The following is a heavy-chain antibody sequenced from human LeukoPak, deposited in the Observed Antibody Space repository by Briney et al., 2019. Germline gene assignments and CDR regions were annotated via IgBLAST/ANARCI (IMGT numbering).Heavy chain of an antibody. D-gene: IGHD6-6*01. J-gene: IGHJ4*02. CDR3: AKDVARSSAFRRFDY. V-gene: IGHV3-23*01. CDR1: GFTFSSYV. Sequence: PGGSLRLSCAASGFTFSSYVMSWVRQAPGKGLEWVSGISGSGGNPYYADSVKGRFTISRDNSKNTLYLQLNSLRAEDTAVYYCAKDVARSSAFRRFDYWGQGTLITVSS. CDR2: ISGSGGNP.